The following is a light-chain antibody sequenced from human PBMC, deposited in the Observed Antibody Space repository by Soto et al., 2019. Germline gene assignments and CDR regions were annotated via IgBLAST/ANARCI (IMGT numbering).Light chain of an antibody. J-gene: IGKJ5*01. Sequence: ECVLTQVPSTLPLSPGERATLSCRASQSVSSYLAWYQQKPGQAPRLLIYDASSRATCIPARFSGSGSGTDFTLTTSSLEPEYCGVYYCQLRSKRIPLGQGPRLEIK. CDR3: QLRSKRIP. CDR1: QSVSSY. CDR2: DAS. V-gene: IGKV3-11*01.